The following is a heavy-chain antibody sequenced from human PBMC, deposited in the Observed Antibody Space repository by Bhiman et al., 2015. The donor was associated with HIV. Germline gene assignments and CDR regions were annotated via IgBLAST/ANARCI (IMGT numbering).Heavy chain of an antibody. J-gene: IGHJ4*02. V-gene: IGHV3-30-3*01. CDR3: ARGENYYDNSGLAP. Sequence: QVQLVESGGGVVQSGRSLRLSCAASGFTFSNYAMHWVRQAPGKGLEWVAVISYDGSNKYYADSVKGRFTISRDNSKNTLYLQMNSLRAEDTALYYCARGENYYDNSGLAPWGQGTLVSVSS. D-gene: IGHD3-22*01. CDR1: GFTFSNYA. CDR2: ISYDGSNK.